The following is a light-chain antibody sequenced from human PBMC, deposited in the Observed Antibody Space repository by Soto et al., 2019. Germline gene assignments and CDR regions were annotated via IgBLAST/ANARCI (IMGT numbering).Light chain of an antibody. V-gene: IGKV3-15*01. CDR2: ATS. CDR1: HRVSSY. Sequence: IGMTQSPATLSVSPWERATLSCRASHRVSSYLAWYQQKPRQAPRLLSYATSSRATGIPAMFSGSGSGTEFTLTISSRQSEDFAVYYCQQYNNWPLTVGGGAMV. J-gene: IGKJ4*01. CDR3: QQYNNWPLT.